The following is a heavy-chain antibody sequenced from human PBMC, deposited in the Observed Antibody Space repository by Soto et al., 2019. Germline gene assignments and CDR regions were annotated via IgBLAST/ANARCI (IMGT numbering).Heavy chain of an antibody. V-gene: IGHV3-33*01. CDR3: ARVPYCSGGSCYFPGSGGYYYGMDV. D-gene: IGHD2-15*01. CDR1: GFTFSSYG. CDR2: IWYDGSNK. J-gene: IGHJ6*02. Sequence: QVQLVESGGGVVQPGRSLRLSCAASGFTFSSYGMHWVRQAPGKGLEWVAVIWYDGSNKYYADSVKGRFTISRDNSKNTLYLQMNSLRAEDTAVYYCARVPYCSGGSCYFPGSGGYYYGMDVWGQGTTVTVSS.